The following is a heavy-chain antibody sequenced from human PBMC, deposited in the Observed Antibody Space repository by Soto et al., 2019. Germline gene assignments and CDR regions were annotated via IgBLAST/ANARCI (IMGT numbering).Heavy chain of an antibody. D-gene: IGHD6-19*01. Sequence: PSETLSLTCTVSGGSGSSGGFYWTWIRQPPGKALEWIGYIYNSGGTNYNPSLKSRVTISEDTSKNQFSLKLNSVTAADTAVYYFERAPPSEAVAGSGYYLGLDVWGQGTTVAVSS. CDR3: ERAPPSEAVAGSGYYLGLDV. V-gene: IGHV4-61*08. CDR2: IYNSGGT. J-gene: IGHJ6*02. CDR1: GGSGSSGGFY.